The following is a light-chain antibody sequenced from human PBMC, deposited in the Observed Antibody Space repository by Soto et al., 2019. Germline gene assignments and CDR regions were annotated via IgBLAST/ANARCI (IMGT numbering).Light chain of an antibody. Sequence: DIQMTQSPSSLSASVGDRVTITCRASQSISSYLNWYQQKLGKAPKLLIYAASSLQSGVPSRFSGSGSMTDFTLTISSLQPEDFATYYCQQTYTTPRTFGHGTKVEIK. CDR3: QQTYTTPRT. J-gene: IGKJ1*01. CDR1: QSISSY. V-gene: IGKV1-39*01. CDR2: AAS.